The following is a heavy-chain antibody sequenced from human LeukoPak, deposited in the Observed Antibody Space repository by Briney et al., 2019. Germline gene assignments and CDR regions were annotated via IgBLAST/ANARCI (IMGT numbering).Heavy chain of an antibody. J-gene: IGHJ6*03. V-gene: IGHV1-69*13. CDR3: ARGPIAYYYYYYYMDV. D-gene: IGHD2-15*01. Sequence: ASVKVSCKASGGTFSSYAISWVRQAPGQGLEWMGGIIPIFGTANYAQKFQGRVTITADESTSTAYMELSSLRSEDTAVYYCARGPIAYYYYYYYMDVWGKGTTVTISS. CDR2: IIPIFGTA. CDR1: GGTFSSYA.